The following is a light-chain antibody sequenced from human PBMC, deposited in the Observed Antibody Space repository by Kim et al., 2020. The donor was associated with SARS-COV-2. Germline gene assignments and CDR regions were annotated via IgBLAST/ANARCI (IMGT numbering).Light chain of an antibody. Sequence: EIVLTQSPGTLSLSPRERATLSCRASQSVSSSHLAWYQQKPGQAPRLLLSGASSRATGIPDRFSGSGSGTDFTLTISGLEPEDFAVYYCQQFGSSYTFGQGTKLEI. CDR1: QSVSSSH. V-gene: IGKV3-20*01. CDR3: QQFGSSYT. J-gene: IGKJ2*01. CDR2: GAS.